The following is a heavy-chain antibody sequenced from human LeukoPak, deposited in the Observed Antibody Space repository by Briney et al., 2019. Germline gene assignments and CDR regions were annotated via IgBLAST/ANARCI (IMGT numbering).Heavy chain of an antibody. V-gene: IGHV4-34*01. D-gene: IGHD6-19*01. Sequence: PSETLSLTCSVYGESFSGYYWTWIRQTPAKGLEWIGEIYHRGTTDYNPSLKSRVTISVDTSKKQFSLTLLSVTAAATAVYYCARGRLRGYSSDWNFGGRAFDVWGQGTVVTVSS. CDR1: GESFSGYY. CDR2: IYHRGTT. CDR3: ARGRLRGYSSDWNFGGRAFDV. J-gene: IGHJ3*01.